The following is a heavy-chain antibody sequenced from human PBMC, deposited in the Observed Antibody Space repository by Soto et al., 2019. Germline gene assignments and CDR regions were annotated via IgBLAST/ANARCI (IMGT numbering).Heavy chain of an antibody. V-gene: IGHV1-69*13. CDR1: GGTFSNCA. Sequence: GASVKVSCKASGGTFSNCAFSWVRQAPGQGLEWMGGIIPTLGTANYAQKFQGRVTITADESTSTAYMELSSLRSEDTAVYYCATYYNSGVFHFGYWGQGTLVTVSS. CDR3: ATYYNSGVFHFGY. D-gene: IGHD2-8*01. CDR2: IIPTLGTA. J-gene: IGHJ4*02.